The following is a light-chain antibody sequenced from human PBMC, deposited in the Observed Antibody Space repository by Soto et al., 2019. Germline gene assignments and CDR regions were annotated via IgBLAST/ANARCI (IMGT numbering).Light chain of an antibody. Sequence: IQMTQSPSSLSASVGDTVAITCRASQTITNYLNWYQQKVGQAPKLLIYAASTLRSGVPSRFSGSGFGTDFTLTINRLQPEDFATYFCQQSHSTPRTFGGGTRVEIK. CDR1: QTITNY. J-gene: IGKJ4*01. CDR3: QQSHSTPRT. V-gene: IGKV1-39*01. CDR2: AAS.